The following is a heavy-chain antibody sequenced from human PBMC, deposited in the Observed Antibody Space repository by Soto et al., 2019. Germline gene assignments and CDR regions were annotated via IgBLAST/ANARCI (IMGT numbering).Heavy chain of an antibody. D-gene: IGHD3-10*01. J-gene: IGHJ3*02. Sequence: EVQLEESGGGLVQPGGSLRLSCAASGFTLGTYWRTWVRQAPGKGLEWVANIKQDESKKSYLDSVRGRFTISRDNARNSLYLQMNSLRVEDTGLYYCARDVSPGSSSLYLDAFDIWGQGTMVIVSS. CDR2: IKQDESKK. V-gene: IGHV3-7*05. CDR3: ARDVSPGSSSLYLDAFDI. CDR1: GFTLGTYW.